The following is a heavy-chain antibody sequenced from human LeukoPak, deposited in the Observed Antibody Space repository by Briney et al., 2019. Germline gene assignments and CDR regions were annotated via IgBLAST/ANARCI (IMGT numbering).Heavy chain of an antibody. Sequence: GGSLRLSRAASGFSFENYNMNWVRQAPGKGLEWVAYINVITGYIYYADSLKGRFTISRDNAKKSLFLEMNSLRAEDTAVYYCARDRSGSSSVDDAFDIWGQGIMVTVSS. CDR2: INVITGYI. J-gene: IGHJ3*02. V-gene: IGHV3-21*01. CDR3: ARDRSGSSSVDDAFDI. CDR1: GFSFENYN. D-gene: IGHD1-26*01.